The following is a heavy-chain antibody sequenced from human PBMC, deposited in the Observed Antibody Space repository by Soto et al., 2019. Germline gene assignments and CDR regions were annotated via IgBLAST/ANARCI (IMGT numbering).Heavy chain of an antibody. Sequence: ASVKVSCKASGYTFTSYDINWVRQATGQGLEWMGWMNPNSGNTGYAQKFQGRVTMTRNTSISTAYMELSSLRSEDTAVYYCASFSGYSYGYYYFRMDVWGQGTTVTVSS. V-gene: IGHV1-8*01. CDR1: GYTFTSYD. CDR3: ASFSGYSYGYYYFRMDV. CDR2: MNPNSGNT. J-gene: IGHJ6*02. D-gene: IGHD5-18*01.